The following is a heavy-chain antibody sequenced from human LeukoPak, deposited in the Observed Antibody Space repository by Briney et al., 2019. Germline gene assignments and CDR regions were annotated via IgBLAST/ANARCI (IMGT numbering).Heavy chain of an antibody. CDR1: GFTFSSYA. CDR2: ISGSGCST. J-gene: IGHJ4*02. Sequence: PGGSLRLSCAASGFTFSSYALNWVRQAPGKGLEWVSDISGSGCSTYYADSVKGRFTISRDNSKNTLYLQMNSLRAEDTAVYYCAKVGPMFTMIVVVEPEDPYYFDYWGQGTLVTVSS. D-gene: IGHD3-22*01. CDR3: AKVGPMFTMIVVVEPEDPYYFDY. V-gene: IGHV3-23*01.